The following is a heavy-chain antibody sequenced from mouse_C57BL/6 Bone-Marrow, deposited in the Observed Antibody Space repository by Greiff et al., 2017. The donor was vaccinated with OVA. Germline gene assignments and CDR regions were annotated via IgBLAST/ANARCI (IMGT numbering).Heavy chain of an antibody. J-gene: IGHJ1*03. Sequence: DVKLQESGPGLVKPSQTVFLTCTVTGISFTTGNYRWSWLRPFPGHKLEWIGYIYYSGTITYNPSLTNRTIIRSDTPKNQFYLERNSLTAEDTATYYGAGDDLRWYPYRYFDVWGTGTTVTVSS. CDR3: AGDDLRWYPYRYFDV. V-gene: IGHV3-5*01. D-gene: IGHD2-1*01. CDR1: GISFTTGNYR. CDR2: IYYSGTI.